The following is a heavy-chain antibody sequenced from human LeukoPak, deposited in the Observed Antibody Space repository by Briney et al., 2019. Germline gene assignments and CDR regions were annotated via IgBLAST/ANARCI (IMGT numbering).Heavy chain of an antibody. Sequence: GASVKVSCKASGYTFTGYYMHWVRQAPGQGLEWMGWINPNSGGTNYAQKFQGRVTMTRDTSISTAYMVLSRLRSDDTAVYYCARGRFLEWRKSPDAFDIWGQGTMVTVSS. CDR2: INPNSGGT. V-gene: IGHV1-2*02. J-gene: IGHJ3*02. CDR1: GYTFTGYY. CDR3: ARGRFLEWRKSPDAFDI. D-gene: IGHD3-3*01.